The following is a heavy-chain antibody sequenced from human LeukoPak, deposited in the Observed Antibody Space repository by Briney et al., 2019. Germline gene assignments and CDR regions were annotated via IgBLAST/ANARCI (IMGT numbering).Heavy chain of an antibody. J-gene: IGHJ4*02. CDR1: GGSINTYF. D-gene: IGHD5-12*01. CDR2: MYYSGST. V-gene: IGHV4-59*04. CDR3: AAQYSGYVRLDY. Sequence: SETLSLTCAVSGGSINTYFWSWIRQPPGKGLEWIGYMYYSGSTNYNPSLKSRVTMSVDTSKNQFSLKLTSVTAADTAVYYCAAQYSGYVRLDYWGQGTLVTVSS.